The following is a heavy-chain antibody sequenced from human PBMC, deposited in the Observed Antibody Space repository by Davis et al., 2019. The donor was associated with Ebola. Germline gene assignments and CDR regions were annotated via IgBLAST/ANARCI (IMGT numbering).Heavy chain of an antibody. D-gene: IGHD1-20*01. Sequence: ESLKISCPACGFTFGDYAMSWFRQPPGKGLEWIGEIYHSGSTNYNPSLKSRVTISVDTSKNQFSLKLPSVTAADTAVYFCGSGRDYTWNYWGQGTLVTVSP. V-gene: IGHV4-34*01. CDR3: GSGRDYTWNY. CDR1: GFTFGDYA. J-gene: IGHJ4*02. CDR2: IYHSGST.